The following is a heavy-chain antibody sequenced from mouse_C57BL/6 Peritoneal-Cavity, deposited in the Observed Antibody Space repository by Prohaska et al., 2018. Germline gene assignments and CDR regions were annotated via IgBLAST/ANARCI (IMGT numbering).Heavy chain of an antibody. CDR3: ARGDYSNYVWFAY. CDR1: GYTFTSYW. J-gene: IGHJ3*01. D-gene: IGHD2-5*01. CDR2: INPSSGYT. Sequence: QVQLQQSGAELAKPGASVKLSCKASGYTFTSYWMHWVKQRPGQGLEWIGYINPSSGYTKYNQKFNDKATLTADKSSSTAYMQLSSLTYEDSAVYYCARGDYSNYVWFAYWGQGTLVTVSA. V-gene: IGHV1-7*01.